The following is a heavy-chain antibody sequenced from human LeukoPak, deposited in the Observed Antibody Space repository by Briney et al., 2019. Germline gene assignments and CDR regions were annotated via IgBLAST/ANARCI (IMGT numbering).Heavy chain of an antibody. Sequence: GGSLRLSCAASGFTFSSYAMSWVRQAPGKGLEWISYIGIDTGRTKYADSVKGRFTISRDKAKNSLYLQMNSLRVEDTAVYYCARDFRYAFDNWGQGTLVTVSS. J-gene: IGHJ4*02. V-gene: IGHV3-48*01. CDR3: ARDFRYAFDN. CDR2: IGIDTGRT. D-gene: IGHD1-1*01. CDR1: GFTFSSYA.